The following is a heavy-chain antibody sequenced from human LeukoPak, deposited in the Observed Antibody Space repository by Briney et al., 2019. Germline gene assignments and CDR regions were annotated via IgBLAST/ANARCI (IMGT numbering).Heavy chain of an antibody. J-gene: IGHJ4*02. CDR1: GFTFSSYE. V-gene: IGHV3-48*03. CDR3: ARGSGDLSFDY. CDR2: ISSSGSTI. Sequence: GGSLRLSCAASGFTFSSYEMNWVRRAPGKGLEWVSYISSSGSTIYYADSVKGRFTISRDNAKNSLYLQMNSLRAEDTAVYYCARGSGDLSFDYWGQGTLVTVSS. D-gene: IGHD2-21*02.